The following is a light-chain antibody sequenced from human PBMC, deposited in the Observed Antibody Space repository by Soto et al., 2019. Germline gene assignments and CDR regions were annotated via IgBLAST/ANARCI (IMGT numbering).Light chain of an antibody. CDR2: DAS. J-gene: IGKJ4*01. Sequence: EIVMTQSPATLSVSPGERATLSCRASQSVNNNLAWYQQKPGQAPRLLIYDASTRATGIPARFSGSGSGTDFTLTISSLQSEDFAVYYCQQYNNWPRTFGGGTKVDIK. CDR1: QSVNNN. CDR3: QQYNNWPRT. V-gene: IGKV3-15*01.